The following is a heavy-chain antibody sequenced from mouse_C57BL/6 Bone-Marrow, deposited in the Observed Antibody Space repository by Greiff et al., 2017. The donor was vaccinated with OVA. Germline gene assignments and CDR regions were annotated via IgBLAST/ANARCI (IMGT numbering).Heavy chain of an antibody. CDR2: INPNNGGT. V-gene: IGHV1-22*01. CDR1: GYTFTDYN. Sequence: EVQLVESGPELVKPGASVKMSCKASGYTFTDYNMHWVKQSHGKSLEWIGDINPNNGGTSYNQKFKGKATLTVNKSSSTAYMELRSLTSEDSAVYYCARRPYYFDYWGQGTTLTVSS. CDR3: ARRPYYFDY. J-gene: IGHJ2*01.